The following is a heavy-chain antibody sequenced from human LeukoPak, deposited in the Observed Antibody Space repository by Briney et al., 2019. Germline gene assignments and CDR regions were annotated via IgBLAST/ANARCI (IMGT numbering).Heavy chain of an antibody. CDR2: TYYRSKWYN. CDR3: AREGSLKAYYYDSRFDY. CDR1: GDSVSSNSAA. V-gene: IGHV6-1*01. D-gene: IGHD3-22*01. J-gene: IGHJ4*02. Sequence: SQTLSLTCAISGDSVSSNSAAWNWIRQSPSRGLEWLGRTYYRSKWYNDYAVSVKSRITINPDTSKNQFSLQLNSVTLEDTAVYYCAREGSLKAYYYDSRFDYWGQGTLVTVSS.